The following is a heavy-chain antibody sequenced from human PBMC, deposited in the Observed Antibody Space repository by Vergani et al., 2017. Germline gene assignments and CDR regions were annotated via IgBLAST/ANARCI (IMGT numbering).Heavy chain of an antibody. V-gene: IGHV3-11*04. Sequence: QVQLVESGGGLVKPGGSLRLSCAASGFTFSDYYMSWIRQAPGKGLEWVSYISSSGSTIYYADSVKGRFTISRDNSKNTLYLQMNRLRDEDTAVYYCAEEVPRYSSGSLAFDIWGQGTMVTVSS. CDR1: GFTFSDYY. D-gene: IGHD6-19*01. J-gene: IGHJ3*02. CDR3: AEEVPRYSSGSLAFDI. CDR2: ISSSGSTI.